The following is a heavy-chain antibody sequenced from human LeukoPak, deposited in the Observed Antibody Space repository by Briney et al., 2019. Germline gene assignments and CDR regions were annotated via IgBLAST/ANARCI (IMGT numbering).Heavy chain of an antibody. V-gene: IGHV3-74*01. CDR1: GFSFSRYW. CDR2: IDSDGTST. CDR3: VRDRASHFDY. J-gene: IGHJ4*02. D-gene: IGHD3-10*01. Sequence: GGSLRLSCAASGFSFSRYWMHWVRQAPGKGLVWVSRIDSDGTSTGYADSVKGRFTISRDNARNTLPLQMNSLRAEDTAVYYCVRDRASHFDYWGQGALVTVSS.